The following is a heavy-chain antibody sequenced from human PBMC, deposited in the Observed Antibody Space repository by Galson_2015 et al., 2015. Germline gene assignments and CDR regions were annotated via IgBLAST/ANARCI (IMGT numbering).Heavy chain of an antibody. CDR1: GYSIINGHW. J-gene: IGHJ4*02. CDR3: ARNGDYALDS. D-gene: IGHD4-17*01. V-gene: IGHV4-4*02. Sequence: SETLSLTCAVSGYSIINGHWWSWVRQSPGKGLEWIGEIERKEGTTYNPSLRGRDTISLDTSKNHLSLSLTSVTAAVTALYYCARNGDYALDSWGQGTLVTVSS. CDR2: IERKEGT.